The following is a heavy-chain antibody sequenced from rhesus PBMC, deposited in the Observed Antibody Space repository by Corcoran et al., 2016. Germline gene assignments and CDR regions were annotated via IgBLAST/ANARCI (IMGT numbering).Heavy chain of an antibody. D-gene: IGHD6-31*01. CDR3: GRDEGGVAAALGYFDY. CDR2: IYGNSART. V-gene: IGHV4-73*01. Sequence: QVQLQQWGEGLVKPSETLSLTCAVYGGSLSGYYYWSWIRPPPGKGLEWIGYIYGNSARTNYNPSLKNRVTISKDTSKNQFSLKLSSVTAADTAVYYCGRDEGGVAAALGYFDYWGQGVLVTVSS. CDR1: GGSLSGYYY. J-gene: IGHJ4*01.